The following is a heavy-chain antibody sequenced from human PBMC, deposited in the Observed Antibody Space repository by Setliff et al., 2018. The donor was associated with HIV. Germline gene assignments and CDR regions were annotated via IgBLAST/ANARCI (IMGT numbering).Heavy chain of an antibody. D-gene: IGHD3-10*01. J-gene: IGHJ4*02. CDR3: ARVKSIGDYYGSEYYFDY. CDR1: GGSIRSGGYS. CDR2: TDHSGST. Sequence: SETLSLTCAVSGGSIRSGGYSWSWIRQPPGKGLEWIGYTDHSGSTYYNPSLKSRVTISVDRSKNQFSLKLSSVTAADTAVYYCARVKSIGDYYGSEYYFDYWGQGTLVTVSS. V-gene: IGHV4-30-2*01.